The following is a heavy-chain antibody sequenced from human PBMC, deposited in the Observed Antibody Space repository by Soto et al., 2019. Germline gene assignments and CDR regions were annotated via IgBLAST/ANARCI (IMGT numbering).Heavy chain of an antibody. V-gene: IGHV4-59*01. Sequence: PSETLSLTCTVSGGSISSYFYIWVRQPPGKGLEWIGSFYYTGTTDYNPSLKSRVTISVDTSKTQFPMNLRSVTAAETAVYSCARDLAAVTRAFDYWGRGTLVTVSS. CDR1: GGSISSYF. CDR3: ARDLAAVTRAFDY. J-gene: IGHJ4*02. CDR2: FYYTGTT. D-gene: IGHD6-13*01.